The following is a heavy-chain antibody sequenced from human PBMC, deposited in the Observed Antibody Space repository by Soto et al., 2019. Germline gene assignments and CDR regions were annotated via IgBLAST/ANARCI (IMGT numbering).Heavy chain of an antibody. D-gene: IGHD2-15*01. CDR2: ISAYNGNT. CDR3: ARVGGYCRGGSYYLEAYYYYYMDV. V-gene: IGHV1-18*01. Sequence: QVQLVQSGAEVKKPGASVKVSCKASGYTFTSYGISWVRQAPGQGLEWMGWISAYNGNTNYAQKRQGRVTMNTDKSTSTAYMELRSLRSDDTAVYYCARVGGYCRGGSYYLEAYYYYYMDVWGKGTTVTVSS. J-gene: IGHJ6*03. CDR1: GYTFTSYG.